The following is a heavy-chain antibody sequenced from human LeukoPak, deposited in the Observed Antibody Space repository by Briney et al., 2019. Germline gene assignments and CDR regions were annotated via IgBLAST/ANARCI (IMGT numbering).Heavy chain of an antibody. Sequence: SETLSLTCTVSGGSISSGGYYWSWIRQPPGKGLEWIVYIYHSGSTYYNPSLKSRVTISVDSSKNQFSLKLSSVTAADTAVYYCARNRGEHIVVPSARAFDIWGQGTMVTVSS. CDR1: GGSISSGGYY. CDR3: ARNRGEHIVVPSARAFDI. D-gene: IGHD2-21*01. J-gene: IGHJ3*02. V-gene: IGHV4-30-2*01. CDR2: IYHSGST.